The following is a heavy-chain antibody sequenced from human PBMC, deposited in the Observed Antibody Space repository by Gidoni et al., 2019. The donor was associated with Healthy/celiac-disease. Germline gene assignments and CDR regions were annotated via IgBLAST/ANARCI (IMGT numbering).Heavy chain of an antibody. CDR3: AKGFTSGYYFWDY. CDR2: ISGSGGST. D-gene: IGHD3-22*01. J-gene: IGHJ4*02. Sequence: ELQLLASGGGLVQPGGSLRLYCAASGFPFSSYAMSWVRQAPGKGLEWVSAISGSGGSTYYADSVKGRFTISRDNSKNTLYLQMNSLRAEDTAVYYCAKGFTSGYYFWDYWGQGTLVTVSS. CDR1: GFPFSSYA. V-gene: IGHV3-23*01.